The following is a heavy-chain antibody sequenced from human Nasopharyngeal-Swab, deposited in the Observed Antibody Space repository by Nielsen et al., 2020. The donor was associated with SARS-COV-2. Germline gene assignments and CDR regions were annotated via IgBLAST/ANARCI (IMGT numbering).Heavy chain of an antibody. CDR2: FSGSSGKT. J-gene: IGHJ4*02. Sequence: GGSLRPPFAPPGFASSSYAMSWVRQTPGKGLEWVSSFSGSSGKTYYADYVKGRFTISRDTSKNTLYLQMNSLRADDTAVYYCAKDGGGWYTSGWYYFDYWGQGTLITVSS. D-gene: IGHD6-19*01. CDR1: GFASSSYA. CDR3: AKDGGGWYTSGWYYFDY. V-gene: IGHV3-23*01.